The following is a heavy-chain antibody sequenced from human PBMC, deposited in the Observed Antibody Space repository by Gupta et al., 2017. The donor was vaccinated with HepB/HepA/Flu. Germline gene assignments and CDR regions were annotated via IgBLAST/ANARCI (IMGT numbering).Heavy chain of an antibody. CDR2: ISSNGGST. Sequence: VQLVESGGGLVQPGGSLRLSCAASGFPFSSSVMPWVRQAPGKGLEYVSAISSNGGSTYYANSVKGRFTISRDNSKNTLYLQMGSLRAEDMAVYYCARESLYYYYGMDVWGQGTTVTVSS. V-gene: IGHV3-64*01. CDR1: GFPFSSSV. CDR3: ARESLYYYYGMDV. J-gene: IGHJ6*02.